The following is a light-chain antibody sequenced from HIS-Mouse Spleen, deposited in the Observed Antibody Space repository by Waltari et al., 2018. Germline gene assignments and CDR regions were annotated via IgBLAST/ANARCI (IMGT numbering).Light chain of an antibody. Sequence: QSALTQPASVSGSPGQSLTLSCTGTRRDVGSYNLVSWYQQHPGKAPKLMIYEGSKRPSGVSNRFSGSKSGNTASLTISGLQAEDEADYYCCSYAGSSTYWVFGGGTKLTVL. CDR3: CSYAGSSTYWV. CDR2: EGS. V-gene: IGLV2-23*01. J-gene: IGLJ3*02. CDR1: RRDVGSYNL.